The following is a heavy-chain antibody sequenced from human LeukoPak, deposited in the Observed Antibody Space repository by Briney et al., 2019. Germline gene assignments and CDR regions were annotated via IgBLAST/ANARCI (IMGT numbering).Heavy chain of an antibody. V-gene: IGHV3-11*01. D-gene: IGHD3-22*01. Sequence: PGGSLRLSCAASGFTFSDYYMSWIRQAPGKGLEWVSYISSSGSTIYYADSVKGRFTISRDNAKNSLYLQMNSLRAEDTAVYYCASRGSGYPSYYYYGMDVWGQGTTVTVSS. CDR1: GFTFSDYY. J-gene: IGHJ6*02. CDR2: ISSSGSTI. CDR3: ASRGSGYPSYYYYGMDV.